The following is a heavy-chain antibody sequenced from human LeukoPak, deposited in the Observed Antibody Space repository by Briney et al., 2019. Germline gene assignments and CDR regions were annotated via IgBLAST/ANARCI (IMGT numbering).Heavy chain of an antibody. V-gene: IGHV3-66*01. CDR2: IYSGGST. Sequence: QPGGSLRLSCAASGFTVSSNYMSWVRQAPGKGLEWVSVIYSGGSTYYADSVKGRFTISRDNSKNTLYLQMNSLRAEDTAVYYCARDVYYGSGSYYHDYWGQGTLVTVSS. D-gene: IGHD3-10*01. J-gene: IGHJ4*02. CDR3: ARDVYYGSGSYYHDY. CDR1: GFTVSSNY.